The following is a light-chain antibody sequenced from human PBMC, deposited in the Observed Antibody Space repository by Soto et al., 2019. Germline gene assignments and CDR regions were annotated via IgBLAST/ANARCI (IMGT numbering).Light chain of an antibody. CDR2: GNS. Sequence: QSVLTQPPSVSGAPGQRVTISCTGSSSNIGAGYDVHWYQQRPGTAPKLLIFGNSNRPSGVPDRFSGSKSGNTASLTISGLQAEDEADYYCSSYTITNILSYVFGTGTKLTVL. V-gene: IGLV1-40*01. CDR3: SSYTITNILSYV. CDR1: SSNIGAGYD. J-gene: IGLJ1*01.